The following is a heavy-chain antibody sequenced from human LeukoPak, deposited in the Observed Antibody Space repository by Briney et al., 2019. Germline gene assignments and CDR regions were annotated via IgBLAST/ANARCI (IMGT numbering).Heavy chain of an antibody. D-gene: IGHD5-24*01. CDR2: IYYSGST. V-gene: IGHV4-59*08. Sequence: PSETLSLTCAVYGGSFSGYYWSWIRQPPGKGLEWIGYIYYSGSTNYNPSLKSRVTISVDTSKNQFSLKLSSVTAADTAVYYCARLTGGWLQYSFDYWGQGTLVTVSS. CDR3: ARLTGGWLQYSFDY. CDR1: GGSFSGYY. J-gene: IGHJ4*02.